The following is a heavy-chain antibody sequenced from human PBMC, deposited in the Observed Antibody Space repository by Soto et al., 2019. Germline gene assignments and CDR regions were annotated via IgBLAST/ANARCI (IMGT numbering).Heavy chain of an antibody. V-gene: IGHV3-23*01. CDR3: VREGRGSLDF. J-gene: IGHJ3*01. Sequence: GGSLRLSCAASGFIFTNYAMNWVRQAPGKGLEWVSVIGGRGNSAYYADSVQGRFTISRDNSKNTMSLQMSSLTADDTAIYYCVREGRGSLDFWGRGTMVTVSS. D-gene: IGHD5-12*01. CDR1: GFIFTNYA. CDR2: IGGRGNSA.